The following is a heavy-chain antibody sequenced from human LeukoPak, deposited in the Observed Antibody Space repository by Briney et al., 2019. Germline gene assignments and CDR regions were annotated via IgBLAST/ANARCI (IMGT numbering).Heavy chain of an antibody. CDR2: ISSTSSYK. CDR1: GFTFSTYV. Sequence: GGSLRLSCAASGFTFSTYVMNWVRQAPGKGLEWVSSISSTSSYKYYADSVKGRFTISRDNAKNSLYLQIDSLRAEDTAVYYCAGLWLGDRPPFDYWGQGTLVTVSS. J-gene: IGHJ4*02. D-gene: IGHD3-10*01. CDR3: AGLWLGDRPPFDY. V-gene: IGHV3-21*01.